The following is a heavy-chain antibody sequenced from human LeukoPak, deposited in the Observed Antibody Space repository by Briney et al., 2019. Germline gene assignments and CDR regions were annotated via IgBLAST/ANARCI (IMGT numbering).Heavy chain of an antibody. CDR2: INWNGGST. CDR1: GFTFDDYG. D-gene: IGHD3-9*01. CDR3: ARNLRHFDWLLPDY. V-gene: IGHV3-20*01. J-gene: IGHJ4*02. Sequence: GGSLRLSCAASGFTFDDYGMSWVRQAPGKGLEWGSGINWNGGSTGYADSVKGRFTISRDNAKNSLYLQMNSLRAEDTALYHCARNLRHFDWLLPDYWGQGTLVTVSS.